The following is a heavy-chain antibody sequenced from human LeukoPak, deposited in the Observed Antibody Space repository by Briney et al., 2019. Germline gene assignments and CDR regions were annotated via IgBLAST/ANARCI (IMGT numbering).Heavy chain of an antibody. J-gene: IGHJ3*02. D-gene: IGHD1-26*01. Sequence: PSETLSLTCTVSGGSISDYYWSWIRQPPGKGLEWIGWIFCSGSTNYNPSPKSRHTITVDTSKNQVSLKLTSATAADTAVYYCSREKDTGSNHDKIRYDIWGQGTMVTVSS. V-gene: IGHV4-59*01. CDR1: GGSISDYY. CDR3: SREKDTGSNHDKIRYDI. CDR2: IFCSGST.